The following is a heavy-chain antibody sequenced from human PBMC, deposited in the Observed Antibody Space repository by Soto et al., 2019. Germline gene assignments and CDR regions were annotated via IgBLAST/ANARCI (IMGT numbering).Heavy chain of an antibody. CDR3: ASEYYGPLNGYYNDF. Sequence: QLLESGGGLVQPGGSLRLSCAASGFPFNTYWMHWVRHTPGKGLDWVSRISGDGSTTYYADSVTGRFTVSRDNAKNTLYLHMSGLRAEDPAVYFCASEYYGPLNGYYNDFWGQGTLVSVSS. D-gene: IGHD3-9*01. CDR2: ISGDGSTT. V-gene: IGHV3-74*01. CDR1: GFPFNTYW. J-gene: IGHJ4*02.